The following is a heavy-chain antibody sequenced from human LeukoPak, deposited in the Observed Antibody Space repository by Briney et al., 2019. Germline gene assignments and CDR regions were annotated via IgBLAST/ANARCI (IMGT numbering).Heavy chain of an antibody. V-gene: IGHV1-24*01. J-gene: IGHJ4*02. CDR3: ATGAITMVRGPSPWYFDY. D-gene: IGHD3-10*01. CDR1: GYTLTELS. CDR2: FDPEDGET. Sequence: EASVKVSCKVSGYTLTELSMHWVRQAPGKGLEWMGGFDPEDGETIYAQKFQGRVTMTEDTSTDTAYMELSSLRSEDTAVYYCATGAITMVRGPSPWYFDYWGQGTLVTVSS.